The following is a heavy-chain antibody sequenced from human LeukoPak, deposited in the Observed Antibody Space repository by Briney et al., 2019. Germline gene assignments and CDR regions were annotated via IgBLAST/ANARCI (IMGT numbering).Heavy chain of an antibody. J-gene: IGHJ3*01. CDR3: ARGFALDF. CDR2: TYYRSKWYY. CDR1: GDTVSSNNAA. Sequence: SQTLSLTCDIYGDTVSSNNAAWNWIRQSPSRGLEWLGRTYYRSKWYYDYAVSVKSRITISPDTSKNQFSLQLNSVTADDTAVYYCARGFALDFWGQGIMVTVSS. V-gene: IGHV6-1*01.